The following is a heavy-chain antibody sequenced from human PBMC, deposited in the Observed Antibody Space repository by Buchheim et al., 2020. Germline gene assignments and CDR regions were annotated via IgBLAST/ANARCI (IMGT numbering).Heavy chain of an antibody. CDR2: IWYDGSNK. J-gene: IGHJ4*02. Sequence: QVQLVESGGGVVQPGRSLRLSCAASGFTFSSYGMHWVRQAPGKGLEWVAVIWYDGSNKYYADSVKGRFTISRDNSKNTLYVQMNSLRAEDTAVYYCARGRGSYYVYYFNYWGQGTL. V-gene: IGHV3-33*01. D-gene: IGHD1-26*01. CDR3: ARGRGSYYVYYFNY. CDR1: GFTFSSYG.